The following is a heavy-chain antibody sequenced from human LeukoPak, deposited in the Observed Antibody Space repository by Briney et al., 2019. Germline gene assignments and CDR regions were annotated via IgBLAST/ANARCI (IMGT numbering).Heavy chain of an antibody. CDR2: IYYSGGT. CDR1: GVSINYYY. J-gene: IGHJ4*02. V-gene: IGHV4-59*01. D-gene: IGHD7-27*01. CDR3: ARETPGAGHFDY. Sequence: SETLSLTCSVSGVSINYYYWMWIRQPPGKGLEWIGYIYYSGGTHYNPSLKSRVTMLVDTSKNQFSLKLTAVTAADTAVYYCARETPGAGHFDYWGQGSLVTVSS.